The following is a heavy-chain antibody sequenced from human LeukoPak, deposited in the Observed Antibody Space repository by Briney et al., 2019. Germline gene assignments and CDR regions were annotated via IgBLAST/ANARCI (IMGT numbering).Heavy chain of an antibody. CDR2: IYSGGST. J-gene: IGHJ3*02. CDR3: ARDDSGDRGAFDI. CDR1: GFTVSSNY. D-gene: IGHD7-27*01. Sequence: GALRLSCAASGFTVSSNYMSWVRQAPGKGLEWVADIYSGGSTYYADSVKGRFTISRDNSKNTLYLQMNSLRAEDTAVYYCARDDSGDRGAFDIWGQGTMVTVSS. V-gene: IGHV3-66*01.